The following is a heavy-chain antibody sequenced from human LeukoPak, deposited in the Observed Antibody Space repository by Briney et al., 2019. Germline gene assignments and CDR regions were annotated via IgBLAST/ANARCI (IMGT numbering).Heavy chain of an antibody. D-gene: IGHD2-2*02. Sequence: ASVKVSCKASGYTFTGYYMHWVRQAPGQGLEWMGWINPNSGGTNYAQKCQGRVTMTRDTSISTAYMELSRLRSDDTAVYYCARVGRYCSSTSCYTGDWFDPWGQGTLVTVSS. V-gene: IGHV1-2*02. CDR1: GYTFTGYY. CDR2: INPNSGGT. CDR3: ARVGRYCSSTSCYTGDWFDP. J-gene: IGHJ5*02.